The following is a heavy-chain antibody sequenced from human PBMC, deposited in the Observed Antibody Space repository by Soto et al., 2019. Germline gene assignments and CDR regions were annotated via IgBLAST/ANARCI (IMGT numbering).Heavy chain of an antibody. D-gene: IGHD3-3*01. J-gene: IGHJ4*02. CDR3: ARGGRFAVADTDY. Sequence: QVQLVQSGVEVKKPGASVRVSCKASGYTFTNYGITWVRQAPGQGLEWLGWISGYNGNTNYAQKFQGRVTMTTDTSTSTAYMDLTSLRYDDTAVYYCARGGRFAVADTDYWGQGTLLTASS. CDR1: GYTFTNYG. CDR2: ISGYNGNT. V-gene: IGHV1-18*01.